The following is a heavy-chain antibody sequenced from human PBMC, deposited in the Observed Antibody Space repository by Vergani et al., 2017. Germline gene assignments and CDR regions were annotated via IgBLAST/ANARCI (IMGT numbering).Heavy chain of an antibody. V-gene: IGHV3-23*01. CDR2: ISGSGGST. CDR3: AKASLYYYDSSGYSY. CDR1: GFTFSSYA. J-gene: IGHJ4*02. D-gene: IGHD3-22*01. Sequence: EVQLLESGGGLVQPGGSLRLSCAASGFTFSSYAMSWVRHAPGEGLGWVSAISGSGGSTYYADSVKGRFTSSRDNSKNTLYLQMNSLRAEDTAVYYCAKASLYYYDSSGYSYWGQGTLVTVSS.